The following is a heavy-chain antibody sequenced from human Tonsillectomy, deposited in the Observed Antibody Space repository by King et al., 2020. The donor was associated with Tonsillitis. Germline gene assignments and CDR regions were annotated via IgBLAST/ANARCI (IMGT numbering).Heavy chain of an antibody. D-gene: IGHD4-17*01. CDR2: IDPSDSYT. Sequence: QLVQSGAEVKKPGESLRISCKGSGYSFTSYWISWVRQMPGKGLEWMGRIDPSDSYTTYSTSFQGHVTLSADKSISTAYLQWSSLKASDTAMYYCATYWPSAVTTVGVDWFDPWGQGTLVTVSS. CDR3: ATYWPSAVTTVGVDWFDP. CDR1: GYSFTSYW. V-gene: IGHV5-10-1*01. J-gene: IGHJ5*02.